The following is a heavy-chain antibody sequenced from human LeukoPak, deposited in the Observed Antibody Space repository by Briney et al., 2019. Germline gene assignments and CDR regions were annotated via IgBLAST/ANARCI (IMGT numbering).Heavy chain of an antibody. D-gene: IGHD3-22*01. CDR1: GFTFSSYG. V-gene: IGHV3-23*01. CDR2: ISGSGGST. Sequence: GGSLRLSCAASGFTFSSYGMSWVRQAPGKGLEWVSAISGSGGSTYHADSVKGRFTISRDNSKNTLYLQMNSLRAEDTAVYYCAKLHDSSGYTSFDYWGQGTLVTVSS. CDR3: AKLHDSSGYTSFDY. J-gene: IGHJ4*02.